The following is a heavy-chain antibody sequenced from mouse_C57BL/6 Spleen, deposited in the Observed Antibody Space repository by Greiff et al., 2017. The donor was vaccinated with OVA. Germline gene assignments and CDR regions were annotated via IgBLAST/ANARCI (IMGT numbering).Heavy chain of an antibody. V-gene: IGHV1-55*01. Sequence: QVQLQQPGAELVKPGASVKMSCKASGYTFTSYWITWVKQRPGQGLEWIGDIYPGSGSTNYNEKFKSKATLTVDTSSSPAYMQLSSLTSEDSAVDYRARCEYYDSAWFAYWGQGTLVTVSA. D-gene: IGHD2-4*01. CDR3: ARCEYYDSAWFAY. CDR1: GYTFTSYW. J-gene: IGHJ3*01. CDR2: IYPGSGST.